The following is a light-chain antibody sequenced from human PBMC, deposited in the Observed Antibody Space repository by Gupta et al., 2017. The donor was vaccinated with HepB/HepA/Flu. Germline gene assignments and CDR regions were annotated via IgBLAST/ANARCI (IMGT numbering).Light chain of an antibody. CDR2: TSN. CDR1: RSTIGSNY. J-gene: IGLJ1*01. CDR3: AAWDDSLSGYV. V-gene: IGLV1-47*01. Sequence: QSVLTQPPSASGTPGQSVTISCSGSRSTIGSNYVYWFKQLPGTAPKLVAYTSNPRPSMVPGRISGSKSDTSASLAISGLRSEDEADYYCAAWDDSLSGYVFGTGTTVTVL.